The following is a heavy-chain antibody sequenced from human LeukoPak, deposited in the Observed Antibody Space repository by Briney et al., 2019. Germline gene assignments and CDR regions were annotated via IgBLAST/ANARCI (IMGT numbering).Heavy chain of an antibody. CDR1: GASISSDY. CDR3: SRTRDSGSADH. D-gene: IGHD3-10*01. V-gene: IGHV4-59*01. Sequence: SETLSLTCTVSGASISSDYWSLIRQSPGKGLEWIAYVHDSETTQYNPSLKSRVTISLDTSKNQFSLKLSSVTAADTAVYYCSRTRDSGSADHWGQGTLVTVSS. CDR2: VHDSETT. J-gene: IGHJ5*02.